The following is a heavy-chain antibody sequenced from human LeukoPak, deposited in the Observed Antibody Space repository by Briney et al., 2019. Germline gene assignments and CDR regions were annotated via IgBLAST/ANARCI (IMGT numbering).Heavy chain of an antibody. CDR1: GFIFDNCG. Sequence: GGSLRLSCAASGFIFDNCGMTWVRQAEGKGLEWASRISASGHSTTYADSVKGRITISRDNSKNTLFLQVHSLRDDDTAVYYCARVDNMVRGIIAYWGQGTLVTVSS. D-gene: IGHD3-10*01. J-gene: IGHJ4*02. CDR3: ARVDNMVRGIIAY. V-gene: IGHV3-23*01. CDR2: ISASGHST.